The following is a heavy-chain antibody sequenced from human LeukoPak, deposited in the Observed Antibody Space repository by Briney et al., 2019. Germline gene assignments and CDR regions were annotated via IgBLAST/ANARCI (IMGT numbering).Heavy chain of an antibody. D-gene: IGHD2-8*01. Sequence: GGSLRLSCATSGFTFGTNSMNWVRQAPGKGLEWLSYITSSSSIIYYADSVKGRFTISRDNAKNSLYLQMNSLRAEDTAVYYCAREMAVWGQGALVTVSS. CDR1: GFTFGTNS. J-gene: IGHJ4*02. V-gene: IGHV3-48*04. CDR2: ITSSSSII. CDR3: AREMAV.